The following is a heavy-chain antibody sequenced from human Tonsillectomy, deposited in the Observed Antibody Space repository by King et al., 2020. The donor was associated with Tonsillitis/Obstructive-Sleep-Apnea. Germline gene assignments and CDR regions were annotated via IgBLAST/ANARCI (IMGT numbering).Heavy chain of an antibody. Sequence: VQLVESGGGLLQPGGSLRLSCAAAGFIFRNYAMSWVRQAPGKWLEWVSSISGSGVGTFSADSVKGRFTISRDSIKNTVYLQMNDLIAEDTDLYYCAKDSSGQYYYYKDVWGKGTTVTVSS. CDR3: AKDSSGQYYYYKDV. V-gene: IGHV3-23*04. CDR2: ISGSGVGT. J-gene: IGHJ6*03. D-gene: IGHD3-22*01. CDR1: GFIFRNYA.